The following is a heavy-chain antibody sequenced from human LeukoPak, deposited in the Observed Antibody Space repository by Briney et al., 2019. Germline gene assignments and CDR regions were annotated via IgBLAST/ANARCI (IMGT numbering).Heavy chain of an antibody. CDR3: AREVGVDIVVVVTSPAFDY. CDR2: ISYDGSNK. D-gene: IGHD2-15*01. Sequence: GGSLRLSCAASGFTFSSYAMHWVRQAPGKGLEWVAVISYDGSNKYYADSMKGRFTISRDNSKNTLYLQMNSLRAEDTAVYYCAREVGVDIVVVVTSPAFDYWGQGTLVTVSS. CDR1: GFTFSSYA. V-gene: IGHV3-30*04. J-gene: IGHJ4*02.